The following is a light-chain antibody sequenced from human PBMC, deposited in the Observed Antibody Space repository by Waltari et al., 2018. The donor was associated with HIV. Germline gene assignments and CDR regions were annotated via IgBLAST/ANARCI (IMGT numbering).Light chain of an antibody. Sequence: QSVLTQPPSASGTPGQRVTISCSGSSSNIGRNYVYWYQQLPGTAPKLLIYTNNQRPSGVPDRFAGSKSGTSASLAISGLRSEDEAEYYCAAWDASLSVVFGGGTKLTVL. CDR3: AAWDASLSVV. J-gene: IGLJ2*01. V-gene: IGLV1-47*01. CDR2: TNN. CDR1: SSNIGRNY.